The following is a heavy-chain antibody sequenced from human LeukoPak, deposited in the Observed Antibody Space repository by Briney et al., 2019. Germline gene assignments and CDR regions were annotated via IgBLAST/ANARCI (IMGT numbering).Heavy chain of an antibody. CDR2: ISGSGGST. V-gene: IGHV3-23*01. CDR1: GFTFSSYA. CDR3: ANGRWTLPVGFDY. J-gene: IGHJ4*02. D-gene: IGHD4-23*01. Sequence: GGSLRLSCAASGFTFSSYAMSWVRHAPGKGLEWVSAISGSGGSTYYADSVKGRFTISRDNSKNTLYLQMNSLRAEDTAVYYCANGRWTLPVGFDYWGQGTLVTVSS.